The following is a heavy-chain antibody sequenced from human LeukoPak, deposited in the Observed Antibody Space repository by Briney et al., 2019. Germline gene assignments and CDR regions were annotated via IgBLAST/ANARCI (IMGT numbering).Heavy chain of an antibody. CDR1: GFTFSSYS. D-gene: IGHD2-2*01. CDR2: ISSSSSTI. V-gene: IGHV3-48*01. Sequence: PGGSLRLSCAASGFTFSSYSMNWVRQAPGKGLEWVSYISSSSSTIYYADSVKGRFTISRDNAKNSLYLQMNSLRAEDTAVYYCATEVGTPAIRSAFEIWGQGTMVTVSS. CDR3: ATEVGTPAIRSAFEI. J-gene: IGHJ3*02.